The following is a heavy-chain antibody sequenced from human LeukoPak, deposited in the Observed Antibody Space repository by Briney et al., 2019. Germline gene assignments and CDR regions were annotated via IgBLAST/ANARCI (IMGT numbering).Heavy chain of an antibody. D-gene: IGHD3-22*01. J-gene: IGHJ4*02. Sequence: SETLSLTCNVSGGTVSSSSYYWGWIRQAPGRGLEWIGSIYYGGTTYYNPSLRSRVIISIDRSNNQFSLNLNSVTAANTAVYYCARDWSYFHSRGYAVPDFDYWGQGTLVTVSS. CDR2: IYYGGTT. CDR3: ARDWSYFHSRGYAVPDFDY. V-gene: IGHV4-39*07. CDR1: GGTVSSSSYY.